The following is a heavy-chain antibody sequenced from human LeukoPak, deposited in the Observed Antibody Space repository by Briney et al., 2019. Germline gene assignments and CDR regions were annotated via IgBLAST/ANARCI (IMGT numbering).Heavy chain of an antibody. Sequence: SETLSLTCTVSGGSMSSYYWSWIRQPPGKGLEWIGFINYSGSSDYNPSLKSRVTISVDTSSNQFFLRLSSVTAADTAMYYCARVSPIVQIPGFSYCYHSVDVWGRGTTVTVSS. J-gene: IGHJ6*02. CDR3: ARVSPIVQIPGFSYCYHSVDV. CDR2: INYSGSS. CDR1: GGSMSSYY. V-gene: IGHV4-59*12. D-gene: IGHD2-2*01.